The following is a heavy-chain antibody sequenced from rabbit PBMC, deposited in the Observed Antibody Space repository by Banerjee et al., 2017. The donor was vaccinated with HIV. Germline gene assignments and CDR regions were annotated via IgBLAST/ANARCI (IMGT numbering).Heavy chain of an antibody. CDR3: ARDSAGREDFNL. D-gene: IGHD4-1*01. J-gene: IGHJ4*01. CDR2: IYGGSSDDT. Sequence: QEQLVESGGGLVKPEGSLTLTCTASGFSFSNKYVMCWVRQAPGKGLEWIACIYGGSSDDTVYANWAQGRFTISKTSSTTVTLQMTSLTAADTATYFCARDSAGREDFNLWGPGTLVTVS. V-gene: IGHV1S45*01. CDR1: GFSFSNKYV.